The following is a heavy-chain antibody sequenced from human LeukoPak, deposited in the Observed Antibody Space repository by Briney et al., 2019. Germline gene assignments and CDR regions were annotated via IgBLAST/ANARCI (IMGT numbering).Heavy chain of an antibody. CDR1: GFTVSSNY. CDR2: ISGSGGST. V-gene: IGHV3-23*01. CDR3: AKDRGPMATTELNY. Sequence: GGSLRLSCAASGFTVSSNYMSWVRQAPGKGLEWVSAISGSGGSTYYADSVKGRFTISRDNSKNTLYLQMNSLRAEDTAVYYCAKDRGPMATTELNYWGQGTLVTVSS. D-gene: IGHD5-24*01. J-gene: IGHJ4*02.